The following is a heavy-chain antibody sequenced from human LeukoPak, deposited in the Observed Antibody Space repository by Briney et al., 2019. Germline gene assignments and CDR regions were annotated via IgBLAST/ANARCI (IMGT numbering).Heavy chain of an antibody. CDR1: GFTISSYG. D-gene: IGHD2-15*01. V-gene: IGHV3-33*01. J-gene: IGHJ4*02. Sequence: GGSLRLSCAASGFTISSYGMHWVRQAPGKGLEWVAVIWYDGSNKYYADSVKGRFTISRDNSKNTLYLQMNSLRAEDTAVYYCARDLSDIVVVVAATVPGYSFDYWGQGTLVTVSS. CDR2: IWYDGSNK. CDR3: ARDLSDIVVVVAATVPGYSFDY.